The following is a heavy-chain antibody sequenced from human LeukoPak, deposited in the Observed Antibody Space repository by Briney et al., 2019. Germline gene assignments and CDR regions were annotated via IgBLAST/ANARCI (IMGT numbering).Heavy chain of an antibody. CDR2: IYYSGIT. CDR3: ARAGRWEGRPHAFDI. Sequence: PSETLSLTCPVSAGSLSSYYWNWIRQPPGKGLEWIGYIYYSGITNYNHSLKSRVTISVSRPKRQFSLTLTSVTAADTALYYCARAGRWEGRPHAFDIWGQGTMVTVSS. V-gene: IGHV4-59*01. CDR1: AGSLSSYY. J-gene: IGHJ3*02. D-gene: IGHD1-26*01.